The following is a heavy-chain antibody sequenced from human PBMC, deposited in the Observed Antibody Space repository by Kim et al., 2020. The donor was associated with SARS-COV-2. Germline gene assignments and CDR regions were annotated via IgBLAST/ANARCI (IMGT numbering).Heavy chain of an antibody. CDR2: INHSGST. D-gene: IGHD3-10*01. CDR1: GGSFSGYY. J-gene: IGHJ6*02. CDR3: ARSPRYYYGSGWRDYYYYGMDV. Sequence: SETLSLTCAVYGGSFSGYYWSWIRQPPGKGLEWIGEINHSGSTNYNPSLKSRVTISVDTSKNQFSLKLISVTAADTAVYYCARSPRYYYGSGWRDYYYYGMDVWGQGTTVTVSS. V-gene: IGHV4-34*01.